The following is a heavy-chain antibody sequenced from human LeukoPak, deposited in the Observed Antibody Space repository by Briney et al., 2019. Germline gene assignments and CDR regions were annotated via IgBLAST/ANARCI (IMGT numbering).Heavy chain of an antibody. D-gene: IGHD5-12*01. J-gene: IGHJ4*02. CDR1: GFTFTSYA. CDR3: AKVPPLGGYSGYDPHFDY. V-gene: IGHV3-23*01. Sequence: PGGSLRLSCAASGFTFTSYAMSWVRQAPGKGLEWVSAISGSGGSTYYADSVKGRFTISRDNSKNTLYLQMNSLRAEDTAVYYCAKVPPLGGYSGYDPHFDYWGQGTLVTVSS. CDR2: ISGSGGST.